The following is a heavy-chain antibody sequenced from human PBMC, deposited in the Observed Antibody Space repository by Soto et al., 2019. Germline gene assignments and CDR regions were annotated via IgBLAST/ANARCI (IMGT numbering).Heavy chain of an antibody. J-gene: IGHJ6*02. CDR3: AKAPSRRPYYFYGMDV. CDR1: GFTFSDFG. CDR2: ISEDAETD. D-gene: IGHD3-10*01. Sequence: QVRLVESGGGVVQPGGSLRLSCVASGFTFSDFGMHWVRQGPGKGLEWLAVISEDAETDFHADSVKGRFTVSRDNFKETLYLQMNSLTTDDSGVYFCAKAPSRRPYYFYGMDVWGQGTTVIVSS. V-gene: IGHV3-30*18.